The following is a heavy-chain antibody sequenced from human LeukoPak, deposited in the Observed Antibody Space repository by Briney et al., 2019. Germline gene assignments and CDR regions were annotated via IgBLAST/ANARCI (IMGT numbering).Heavy chain of an antibody. D-gene: IGHD3-3*01. J-gene: IGHJ6*02. CDR1: GYTFTSYA. Sequence: GASVKVSCKASGYTFTSYAMNWVRQAPGQGLEWMGWINTNTGNPTYAQGFTGRFVFSLDTSVSTAYLQISSLKAEDTAVYYCARESYYDFWSGYPAHYYYGMDVWGQGTTVTVSS. V-gene: IGHV7-4-1*02. CDR3: ARESYYDFWSGYPAHYYYGMDV. CDR2: INTNTGNP.